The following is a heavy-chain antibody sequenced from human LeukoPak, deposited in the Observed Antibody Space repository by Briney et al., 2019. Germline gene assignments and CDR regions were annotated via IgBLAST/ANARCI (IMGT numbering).Heavy chain of an antibody. CDR2: IYYSGST. CDR1: GGSISSSTYY. D-gene: IGHD3-22*01. CDR3: ARPTFSGYYSGPFDI. J-gene: IGHJ3*02. Sequence: SETLSLTCTVSGGSISSSTYYWGWIRQPPGKGLEWIGSIYYSGSTYYNPSLKSRVTISVDTSKNQFSLKLSSVTAADTAVYFCARPTFSGYYSGPFDIWGQGTIVTVSP. V-gene: IGHV4-39*01.